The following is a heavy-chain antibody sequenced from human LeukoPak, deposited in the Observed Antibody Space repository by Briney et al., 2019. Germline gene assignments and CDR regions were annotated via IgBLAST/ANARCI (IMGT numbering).Heavy chain of an antibody. Sequence: GGSLRLSCAASGFTFSSYEMNWVRQAPGKGLEWVSYISSSGSTIYYADSVRGRFTISRDNAKNSLYLQMNSLRAEDTAVYYCARDLRYYYGMDVWGQGTTVTVSS. V-gene: IGHV3-48*03. CDR3: ARDLRYYYGMDV. CDR2: ISSSGSTI. CDR1: GFTFSSYE. J-gene: IGHJ6*02.